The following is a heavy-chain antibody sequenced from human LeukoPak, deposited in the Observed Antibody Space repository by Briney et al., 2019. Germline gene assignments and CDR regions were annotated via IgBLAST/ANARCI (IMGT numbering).Heavy chain of an antibody. Sequence: ASVKVSCKASGYTFTGYYMHWVRQAPGQGLEWMGWINPNSGGTNYAQKFQGRVTMTRETSISTAYMELSSLRSDDTAVYYCTRVTSPYSSSSPTDYWGQGTLVTVSS. V-gene: IGHV1-2*02. CDR3: TRVTSPYSSSSPTDY. J-gene: IGHJ4*02. CDR1: GYTFTGYY. D-gene: IGHD6-6*01. CDR2: INPNSGGT.